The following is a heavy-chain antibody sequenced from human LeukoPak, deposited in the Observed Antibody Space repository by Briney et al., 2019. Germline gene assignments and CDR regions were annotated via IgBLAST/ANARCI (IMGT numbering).Heavy chain of an antibody. CDR3: ARAGNIRFDY. J-gene: IGHJ4*02. Sequence: GGSLRLSCAASGFTFSSYGMHWVRQAPGKGLEWVAFIRYDGSNKYYADSVKGRFTISRDNSKNTLYLQMNSLRAEDTAVYYCARAGNIRFDYWGQGALVTVSS. V-gene: IGHV3-30*02. CDR1: GFTFSSYG. CDR2: IRYDGSNK. D-gene: IGHD1/OR15-1a*01.